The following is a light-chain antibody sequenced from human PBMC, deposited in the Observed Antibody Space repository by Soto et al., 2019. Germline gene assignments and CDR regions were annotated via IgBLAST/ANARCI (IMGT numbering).Light chain of an antibody. Sequence: DIQMTQSPSSLSASVGDRVTITCQASQDISNYFNWYQQKPGKAPKLLIYDASNLETGVPSRFSGSGSGTDFTFTISSLQAEDIATYYCQQYDNLPITFGQGTRLEIK. CDR3: QQYDNLPIT. CDR1: QDISNY. J-gene: IGKJ5*01. CDR2: DAS. V-gene: IGKV1-33*01.